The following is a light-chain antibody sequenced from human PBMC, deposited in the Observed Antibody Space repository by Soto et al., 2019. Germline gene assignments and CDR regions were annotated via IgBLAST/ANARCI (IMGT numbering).Light chain of an antibody. CDR1: SSNIGNNY. V-gene: IGLV1-51*02. J-gene: IGLJ2*01. CDR3: GTWHSSLSTGV. Sequence: QSVLTQPPSGSAAPGQKVTISCSGTSSNIGNNYVSWYQQFPGAAPKLLIYENNKRPSGIPDRFSGSKSGTSATLGITGLQTGDEADYYCGTWHSSLSTGVFGGGTKLTVL. CDR2: ENN.